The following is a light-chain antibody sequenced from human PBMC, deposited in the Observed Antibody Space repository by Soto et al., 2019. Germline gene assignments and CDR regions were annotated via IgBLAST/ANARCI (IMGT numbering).Light chain of an antibody. V-gene: IGLV2-14*01. CDR3: SSYTSSSFPV. CDR1: SSDVGSFDS. J-gene: IGLJ3*02. Sequence: QSALTQPASVSGSPGQPITISCTGTSSDVGSFDSVAWYQHNPGKAPKLMIYDVSNRPSGVSSRFSGSKSGNTASLSISGLQTEDEADYYCSSYTSSSFPVFGGGTKLTVL. CDR2: DVS.